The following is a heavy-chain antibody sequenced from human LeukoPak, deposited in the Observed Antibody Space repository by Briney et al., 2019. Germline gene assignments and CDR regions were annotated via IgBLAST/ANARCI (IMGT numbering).Heavy chain of an antibody. V-gene: IGHV3-23*01. CDR3: ATGHRTYSGYVLPFDY. CDR1: GFTFSSYA. D-gene: IGHD5-12*01. CDR2: ISGSGGST. J-gene: IGHJ4*02. Sequence: GGSLRLSCAASGFTFSSYAMSWVRQAPGKGLEWVSAISGSGGSTYYADSVKGRFTISSDNSKNTLYLQMNSLRAADTAVYYCATGHRTYSGYVLPFDYWGQGTLVTVSS.